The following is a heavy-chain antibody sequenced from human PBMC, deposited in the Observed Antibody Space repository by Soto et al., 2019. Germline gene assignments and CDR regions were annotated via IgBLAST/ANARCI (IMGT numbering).Heavy chain of an antibody. CDR1: GFTFSSYG. J-gene: IGHJ6*02. D-gene: IGHD5-12*01. Sequence: QVQLVESGGGVVQPGRSLRLSCAASGFTFSSYGMHWVRQAPGKGLEWVAVISYDGSNKYYADSVKGRFTISRDNSKNTLYLQMNSLRAEDTAVYYCAKDRGYSGYEVYYYYYGMDVWGQGTTVTVPS. V-gene: IGHV3-30*18. CDR3: AKDRGYSGYEVYYYYYGMDV. CDR2: ISYDGSNK.